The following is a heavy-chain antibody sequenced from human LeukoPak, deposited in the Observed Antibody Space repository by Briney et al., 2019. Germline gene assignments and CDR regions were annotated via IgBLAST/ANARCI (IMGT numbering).Heavy chain of an antibody. CDR1: GGSISSYY. Sequence: SETLSLTCTVSGGSISSYYWSWIRQPPGKGLEWIGYIYYSGSTNYNPSLKSRVTISVDTSKNQFSLKLSSVTAADTAVYYCARRNFDWSFFDPWGQGTLVTVSS. CDR2: IYYSGST. J-gene: IGHJ5*02. V-gene: IGHV4-59*01. CDR3: ARRNFDWSFFDP. D-gene: IGHD3-9*01.